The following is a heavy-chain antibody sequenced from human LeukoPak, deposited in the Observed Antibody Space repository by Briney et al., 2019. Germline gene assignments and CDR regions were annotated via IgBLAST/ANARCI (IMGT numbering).Heavy chain of an antibody. D-gene: IGHD4-11*01. CDR1: GFTFSSYA. V-gene: IGHV3-23*01. CDR3: AKVESYSNYYYYYGMDV. Sequence: GGSLRLSCAASGFTFSSYAMSWVRQAPGKGLEWLSAISGSGGSTYYADSVKGRFTISRDNSKNTLYLQMNSLRAEDTAVYYCAKVESYSNYYYYYGMDVWGQGTTVTVSS. J-gene: IGHJ6*02. CDR2: ISGSGGST.